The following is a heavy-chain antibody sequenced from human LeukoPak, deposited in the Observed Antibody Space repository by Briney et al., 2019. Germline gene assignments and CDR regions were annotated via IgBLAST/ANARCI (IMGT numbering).Heavy chain of an antibody. CDR3: ARHRGDNSNPRYYFYYMDV. V-gene: IGHV4-38-2*01. D-gene: IGHD4-11*01. CDR1: GHSISSGHY. CDR2: MYHMGST. Sequence: SETLSLTCSVSGHSISSGHYWGWIRQPPGKGLEWIGTMYHMGSTYYNPSLKSRVTMSGDTSKNHFSLKLSSVIAADAAVYYCARHRGDNSNPRYYFYYMDVWGKGTTVTVSS. J-gene: IGHJ6*03.